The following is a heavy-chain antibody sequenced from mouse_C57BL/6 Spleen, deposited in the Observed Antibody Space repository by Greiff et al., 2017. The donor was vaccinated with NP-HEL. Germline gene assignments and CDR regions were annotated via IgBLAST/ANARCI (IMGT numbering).Heavy chain of an antibody. CDR2: IWSGGST. V-gene: IGHV2-2*01. CDR3: ARKRYGYDPMDD. D-gene: IGHD2-2*01. Sequence: VQLQESGPGLVQPSQSLSITCTVSGFSLTSYGVHWVRQSPGKGLVWLGVIWSGGSTDYNAAFISRLSISKDNSKSLVFFKMNSLQADDTATYYCARKRYGYDPMDDWGQGTSVTVSS. J-gene: IGHJ4*01. CDR1: GFSLTSYG.